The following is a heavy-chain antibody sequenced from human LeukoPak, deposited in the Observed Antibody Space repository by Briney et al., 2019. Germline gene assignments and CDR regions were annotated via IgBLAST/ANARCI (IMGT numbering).Heavy chain of an antibody. J-gene: IGHJ6*03. D-gene: IGHD3-3*01. CDR2: IYYSGST. CDR1: GGSISSYY. V-gene: IGHV4-59*01. CDR3: ARAYDFWSGYRSEYYYYMDV. Sequence: PSETLSLTCTVSGGSISSYYWSWIRQPPGKGLEWIGYIYYSGSTNYNPSLKSRVTISVDTSKNQFSLKLSSVTAADTAVYYCARAYDFWSGYRSEYYYYMDVWGKGTTVTASS.